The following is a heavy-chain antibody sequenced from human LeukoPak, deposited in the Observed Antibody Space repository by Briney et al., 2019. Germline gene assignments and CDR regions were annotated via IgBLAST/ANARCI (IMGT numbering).Heavy chain of an antibody. CDR3: ARRYCSGGSCYSEYDYFDY. CDR1: GFSLSTNGMC. Sequence: SGPTLVNPTQTLTLTCTFSGFSLSTNGMCVSWIRQPPGKALEWLARIEWDDDKYYSASLKTRLTISRDTSKNQVVLTMTNMDPVDTARYYCARRYCSGGSCYSEYDYFDYWGQGTLVTVSS. CDR2: IEWDDDK. D-gene: IGHD2-15*01. V-gene: IGHV2-70*11. J-gene: IGHJ4*02.